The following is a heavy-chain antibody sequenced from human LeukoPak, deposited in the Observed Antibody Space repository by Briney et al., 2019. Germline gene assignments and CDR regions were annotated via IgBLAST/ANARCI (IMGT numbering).Heavy chain of an antibody. V-gene: IGHV3-53*01. CDR1: GFNVSSNY. J-gene: IGHJ4*02. D-gene: IGHD5-24*01. Sequence: GGSLRLSCAASGFNVSSNYMNWVRQAPGKGLQWVSVIYSGGSTYYADSVKGRFTISRDNSKNTLYVQMNSLRAEDTAVYYCAKTAGRWLQDYFDYWGQGTLVTVSS. CDR3: AKTAGRWLQDYFDY. CDR2: IYSGGST.